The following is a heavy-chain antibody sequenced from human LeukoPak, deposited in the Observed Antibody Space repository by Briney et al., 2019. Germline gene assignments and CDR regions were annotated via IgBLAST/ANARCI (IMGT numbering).Heavy chain of an antibody. D-gene: IGHD3-3*01. CDR3: ARGGVNAFDI. J-gene: IGHJ3*02. CDR1: GGPINSYS. V-gene: IGHV4-4*07. Sequence: SASLSLTCTVSGGPINSYSWSWLRQPAGKGLEWIGRIYTSGSTSYNPSLKSRVTMSVDTTKSQFSLELSSVTAAVTAVYYCARGGVNAFDIWGQGTMVTVSS. CDR2: IYTSGST.